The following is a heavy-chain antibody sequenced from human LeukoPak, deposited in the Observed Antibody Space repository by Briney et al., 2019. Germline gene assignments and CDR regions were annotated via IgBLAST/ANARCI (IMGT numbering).Heavy chain of an antibody. CDR3: ANEPPWGDIPDSWDAFDI. D-gene: IGHD3-9*01. V-gene: IGHV3-30*18. Sequence: GRSLRLSCAASGFTFSSYGMHWVRQAPGKGLGWVAVISYDGSNKYYADSVKGRFTISRDNSKNTLYLQMNSLRAEDTAVYYCANEPPWGDIPDSWDAFDIWGQGTMVAVSS. CDR1: GFTFSSYG. CDR2: ISYDGSNK. J-gene: IGHJ3*02.